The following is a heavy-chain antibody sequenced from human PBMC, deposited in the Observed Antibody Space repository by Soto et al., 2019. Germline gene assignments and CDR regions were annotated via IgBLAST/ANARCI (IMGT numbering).Heavy chain of an antibody. V-gene: IGHV3-30-3*01. CDR3: AREGYDFWSGYFPQNYYYYGMDV. CDR2: ISYDGSNK. CDR1: GFTFSSYA. Sequence: QVQLVESGGGVVQPGRSLRLSCAASGFTFSSYAMHWVRQAPGKGLEWVAVISYDGSNKYYADSVKGRFTISRDNSKNPLYLQMNSLRAEDTAVYYCAREGYDFWSGYFPQNYYYYGMDVWGQGTTVTVSS. J-gene: IGHJ6*02. D-gene: IGHD3-3*01.